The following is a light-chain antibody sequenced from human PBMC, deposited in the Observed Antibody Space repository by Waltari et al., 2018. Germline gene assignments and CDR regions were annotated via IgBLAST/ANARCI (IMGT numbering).Light chain of an antibody. V-gene: IGKV1-6*01. CDR1: PGIGNE. CDR3: LQDNAYHFT. J-gene: IGKJ3*01. CDR2: SAS. Sequence: AIQMTQSPSSLSASGGERVIITCRASPGIGNELGWYQQKPGKAPKLLIYSASSLQSRVPPRFSGSGSGTDFTLTISSLQPEDFATYDCLQDNAYHFTFGPGTEVNVK.